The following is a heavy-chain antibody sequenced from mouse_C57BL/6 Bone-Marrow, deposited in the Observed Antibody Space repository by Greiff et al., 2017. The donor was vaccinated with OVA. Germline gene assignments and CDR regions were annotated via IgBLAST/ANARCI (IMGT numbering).Heavy chain of an antibody. D-gene: IGHD1-1*01. CDR2: IYPRSGNT. CDR3: ARPYYGSSYDFDY. CDR1: GYTFTSYG. J-gene: IGHJ2*01. Sequence: VQLQQSGAELARPGASVKLSCKASGYTFTSYGISWVKQRTGQGLEWIGEIYPRSGNTYYNEKFKGKATLTADKSSSTAYRELRSLTSEDSAGYFCARPYYGSSYDFDYWGQGTTLTVSS. V-gene: IGHV1-81*01.